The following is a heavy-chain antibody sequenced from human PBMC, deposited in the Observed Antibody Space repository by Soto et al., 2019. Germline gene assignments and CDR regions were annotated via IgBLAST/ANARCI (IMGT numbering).Heavy chain of an antibody. D-gene: IGHD1-20*01. CDR2: VSYDGSNK. CDR3: AKDPTRITLTAFDI. Sequence: PGGSLRLSCAASGFTFSDFGMHWVRQAPGKGLEWVAVVSYDGSNKYYADSVKGRLTISRDNSKNTLYLQMNSLRAEDTAIYYCAKDPTRITLTAFDIWGQGTMVTVSS. J-gene: IGHJ3*02. V-gene: IGHV3-30*18. CDR1: GFTFSDFG.